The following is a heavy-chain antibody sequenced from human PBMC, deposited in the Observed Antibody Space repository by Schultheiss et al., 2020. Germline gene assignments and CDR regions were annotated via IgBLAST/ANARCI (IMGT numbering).Heavy chain of an antibody. J-gene: IGHJ6*02. V-gene: IGHV1-18*01. CDR1: KYTFTSYD. CDR2: ISAYNGNT. D-gene: IGHD2-2*01. Sequence: ASVKVSCKASKYTFTSYDINWVRQVPGQGLEWMGWISAYNGNTNYAQKLQGRVTMTTDTSTSTAYMELRSLRSDDTAVYYCARLPSEEQYQLLCLGYCEDYYGMDVWGQGTTVTVSS. CDR3: ARLPSEEQYQLLCLGYCEDYYGMDV.